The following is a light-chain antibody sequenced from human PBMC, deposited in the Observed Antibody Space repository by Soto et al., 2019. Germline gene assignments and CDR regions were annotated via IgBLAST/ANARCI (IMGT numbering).Light chain of an antibody. CDR2: ASS. Sequence: VMTQSPAKLSVSPGEGVTLFCRASQNVDTKLAWYQMKPGQAPRLLIYASSTRAAGIPGTFSGSGSGTQFSLTISSVQSEDSAVSYCQQSYHAGLSFGGGNKV. CDR3: QQSYHAGLS. V-gene: IGKV3D-15*01. J-gene: IGKJ4*01. CDR1: QNVDTK.